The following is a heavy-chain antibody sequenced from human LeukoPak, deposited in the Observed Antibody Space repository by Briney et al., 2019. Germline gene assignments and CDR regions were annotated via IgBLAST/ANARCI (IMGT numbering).Heavy chain of an antibody. J-gene: IGHJ4*02. Sequence: PGGSLRLSCAASGFSFSGHWMHWVRQAPGKEPVWVSRVNNDGSSTNYADSVKGRSTIFRDNAKNTLYLQMNSLRAEDTAVYYCVRDLGGRSGHWGQGTLVTVSS. CDR3: VRDLGGRSGH. D-gene: IGHD1-26*01. CDR2: VNNDGSST. CDR1: GFSFSGHW. V-gene: IGHV3-74*01.